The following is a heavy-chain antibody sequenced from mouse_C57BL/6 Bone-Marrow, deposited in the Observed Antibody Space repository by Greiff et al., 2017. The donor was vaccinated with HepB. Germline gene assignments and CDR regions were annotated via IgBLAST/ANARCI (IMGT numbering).Heavy chain of an antibody. Sequence: VQLQQSGPGLVAPSQSLSITCTVSGFSLTSYAISWVRQPPGKGLEWLGVIWTGGGTNYNSARKSRLSISKDNSKSQVFLKMNSLQTDDTARYYCARRHGNYAWFAYWGQGTLVTVSA. CDR2: IWTGGGT. V-gene: IGHV2-9-1*01. D-gene: IGHD2-1*01. CDR3: ARRHGNYAWFAY. J-gene: IGHJ3*01. CDR1: GFSLTSYA.